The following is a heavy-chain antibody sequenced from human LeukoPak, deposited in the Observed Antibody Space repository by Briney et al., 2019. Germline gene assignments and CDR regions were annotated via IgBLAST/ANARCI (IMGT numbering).Heavy chain of an antibody. J-gene: IGHJ1*01. D-gene: IGHD3-22*01. CDR1: GFTVSSNY. V-gene: IGHV3-53*01. CDR3: AREGGPGGYYDSSGSR. CDR2: IYSGGST. Sequence: GGSLRLSCAASGFTVSSNYMSWVRQAPGKGLEWVSVIYSGGSTYYSDCVKGRFTISRDNSKNTLYLQMNSLRAEDTAVYYCAREGGPGGYYDSSGSRWGQGTLVAVSS.